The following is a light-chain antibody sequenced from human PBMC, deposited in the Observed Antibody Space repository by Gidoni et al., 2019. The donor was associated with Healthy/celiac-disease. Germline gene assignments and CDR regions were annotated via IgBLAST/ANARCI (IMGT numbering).Light chain of an antibody. CDR1: RSVLYSSNNQNY. J-gene: IGKJ2*01. V-gene: IGKV4-1*01. CDR2: WAS. CDR3: QQYYSTMYT. Sequence: DLVMTPSPASLAVSLGERATINCKSSRSVLYSSNNQNYLAWYQQKPGQPPKLLIYWASTRESGVPDRFRGSGSGTDFTLTISSLQAEDVAVYYCQQYYSTMYTFGQGTKLEIK.